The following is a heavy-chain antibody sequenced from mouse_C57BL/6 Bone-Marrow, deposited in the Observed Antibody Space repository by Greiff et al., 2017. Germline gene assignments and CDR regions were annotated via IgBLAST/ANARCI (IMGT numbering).Heavy chain of an antibody. CDR1: GYTFTDYE. V-gene: IGHV1-15*01. CDR2: IDPETGGT. CDR3: TRSGYYDYDRGAY. J-gene: IGHJ3*01. Sequence: VQVVESGAELVRPGASVTLSCTASGYTFTDYEMHWVQQTPVHGLEWIGAIDPETGGTAYTQLFTGMAILTADKSSSTAYMELRSLTSEDSAVYYYTRSGYYDYDRGAYWGQGTLVTVSA. D-gene: IGHD2-4*01.